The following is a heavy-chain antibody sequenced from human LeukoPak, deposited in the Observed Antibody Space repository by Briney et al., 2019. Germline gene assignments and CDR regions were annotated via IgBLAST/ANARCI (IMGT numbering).Heavy chain of an antibody. CDR1: GGSVSSASYY. D-gene: IGHD2-15*01. V-gene: IGHV4-61*01. CDR3: ARTQYCSGDSCYFGYFDC. J-gene: IGHJ4*02. CDR2: VYYSGST. Sequence: PSETLSLTCTVSGGSVSSASYYWSWIRRPPGKGLEWFGYVYYSGSTNYNPSLKSRVTVSVDTSKNQFSLKLSSVTAADTAVYYCARTQYCSGDSCYFGYFDCWGQGTLVTVSS.